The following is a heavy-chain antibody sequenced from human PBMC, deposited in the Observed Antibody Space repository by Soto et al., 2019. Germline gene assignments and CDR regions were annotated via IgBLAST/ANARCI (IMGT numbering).Heavy chain of an antibody. Sequence: SETLSLTCAVYGGSFSGYYWSWIRQPPGKGLEWIGEINHSGSTNYNPSLKSRVTISVDTSKNQFSLKLSSVTAADTAVYYCARTRITIFGVVITAYGMDVWGQGTTVTVS. J-gene: IGHJ6*02. CDR1: GGSFSGYY. D-gene: IGHD3-3*01. CDR3: ARTRITIFGVVITAYGMDV. CDR2: INHSGST. V-gene: IGHV4-34*01.